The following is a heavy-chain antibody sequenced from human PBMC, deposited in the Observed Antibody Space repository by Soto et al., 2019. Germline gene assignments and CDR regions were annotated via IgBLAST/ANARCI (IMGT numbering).Heavy chain of an antibody. Sequence: QVQLVESGGGVVQPGRSLRLSCAASGFTFSSDGMHWVRQAPGKGLEWVAVIWYDGSNKYYADSVKGRFTISRDNSKNTLYLQMNSLRAEDTAVYYCARDLVVGATTLDYWGQGTLVAVSS. CDR3: ARDLVVGATTLDY. D-gene: IGHD1-26*01. CDR2: IWYDGSNK. V-gene: IGHV3-33*01. CDR1: GFTFSSDG. J-gene: IGHJ4*02.